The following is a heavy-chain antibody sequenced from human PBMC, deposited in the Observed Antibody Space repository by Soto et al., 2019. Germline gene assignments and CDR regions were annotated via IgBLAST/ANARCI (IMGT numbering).Heavy chain of an antibody. J-gene: IGHJ4*02. CDR2: VYHSGST. CDR3: ARDRSRCSGGSCYAMVYYFDY. V-gene: IGHV4-4*02. Sequence: KPSETLSLTCAVSGGSISTSNWWSWVRQPPGKGLEWIGEVYHSGSTNYNPSLKSRVTISVDTSKNQFSLKLSSVTAADTAVYYSARDRSRCSGGSCYAMVYYFDYWGQGTLVTVSS. CDR1: GGSISTSNW. D-gene: IGHD2-15*01.